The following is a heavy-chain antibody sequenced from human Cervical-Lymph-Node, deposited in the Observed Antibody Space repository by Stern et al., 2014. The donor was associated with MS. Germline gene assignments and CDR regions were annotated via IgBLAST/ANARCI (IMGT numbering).Heavy chain of an antibody. CDR3: ARFEETVMGRVFDH. J-gene: IGHJ4*02. CDR1: GYTFISYA. V-gene: IGHV7-4-1*02. CDR2: INTNTGDP. D-gene: IGHD5-18*01. Sequence: VQLVESGSELKKPGASVKVSCKASGYTFISYALNWVRQARGQGLEWMGWINTNTGDPTYAQGFTGRFVFSLDTSVSKAYLQITSLKTEDTAVYYCARFEETVMGRVFDHWGQGTLVTVSS.